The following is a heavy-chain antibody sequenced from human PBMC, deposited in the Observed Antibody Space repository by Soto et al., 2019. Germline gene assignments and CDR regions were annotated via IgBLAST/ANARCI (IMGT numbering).Heavy chain of an antibody. J-gene: IGHJ6*02. CDR1: GFTFSSYS. Sequence: EVQLVESGGGLVQPGGSLRLSCAASGFTFSSYSMNWVRQAPGKGLEWVSYISSSSSTIYYADSVKGRFTISRDNAKNSLYLQMNSLRDEDTAVYYCARVPAYKDYYYYYGMDVWGQGTTVTVSS. V-gene: IGHV3-48*02. D-gene: IGHD1-1*01. CDR3: ARVPAYKDYYYYYGMDV. CDR2: ISSSSSTI.